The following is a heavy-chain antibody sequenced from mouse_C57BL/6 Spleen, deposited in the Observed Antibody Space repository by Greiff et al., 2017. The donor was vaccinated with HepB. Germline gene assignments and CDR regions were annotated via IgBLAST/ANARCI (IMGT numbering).Heavy chain of an antibody. CDR3: AREGDYSYAMDY. Sequence: VQLQQSGPELVKPGASVKISCKASGYTFTDYYMNWVKQSHGKSLEWIGDINPNNGGTSYNQKFKGKATLTVDKSSSTAYMELRSLTSEDSAVYYCAREGDYSYAMDYWGQGTSVTVSS. J-gene: IGHJ4*01. CDR1: GYTFTDYY. D-gene: IGHD1-1*01. V-gene: IGHV1-26*01. CDR2: INPNNGGT.